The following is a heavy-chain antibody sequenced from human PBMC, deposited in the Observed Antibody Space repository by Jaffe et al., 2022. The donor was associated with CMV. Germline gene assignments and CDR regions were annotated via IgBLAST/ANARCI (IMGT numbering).Heavy chain of an antibody. CDR2: INHSGST. CDR3: ARGHDYGDSFPGY. D-gene: IGHD4-17*01. Sequence: QVQLQQWGAGLLKPSETLSLTCAVYGGSFSGYYWSWIRQPPGKGLEWIGEINHSGSTNYNPSLKSRVTISVDTSKNQFSLKLSSVTAADTAVYYCARGHDYGDSFPGYWGQGTLVTVSS. J-gene: IGHJ4*02. CDR1: GGSFSGYY. V-gene: IGHV4-34*01.